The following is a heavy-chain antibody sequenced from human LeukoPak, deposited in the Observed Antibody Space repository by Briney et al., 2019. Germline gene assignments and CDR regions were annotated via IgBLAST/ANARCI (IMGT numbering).Heavy chain of an antibody. CDR1: GFTFSSYA. J-gene: IGHJ4*02. CDR3: AKRLAAVDSRYFDY. Sequence: GGSLRLSCAASGFTFSSYAMSWVRQGPGKGLEWVSEISGSGGIRYYADSVKGRFTLSRDNSKNTLYLQMNSLRAEDTAVYYCAKRLAAVDSRYFDYWGQGTLVIVSS. D-gene: IGHD6-25*01. CDR2: ISGSGGIR. V-gene: IGHV3-23*01.